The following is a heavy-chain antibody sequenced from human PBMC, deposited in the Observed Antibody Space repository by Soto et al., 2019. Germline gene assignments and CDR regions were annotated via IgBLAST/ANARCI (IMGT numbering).Heavy chain of an antibody. V-gene: IGHV1-69*01. CDR3: ATSTSSSWQNDY. J-gene: IGHJ4*02. D-gene: IGHD6-13*01. Sequence: QVQLEQSGAEVKKPGSSVKVSCKASGGTFNTFAISWVRQAPGQGLEWIGGIIPIFETANYAQRLQDRLTITPDESTRTAYMELSRLTSDDTAIYFCATSTSSSWQNDYWGLGTLVVVSS. CDR1: GGTFNTFA. CDR2: IIPIFETA.